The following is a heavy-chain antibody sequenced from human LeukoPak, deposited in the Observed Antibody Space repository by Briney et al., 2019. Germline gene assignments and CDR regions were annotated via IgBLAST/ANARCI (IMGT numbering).Heavy chain of an antibody. V-gene: IGHV4-61*02. CDR1: GGSINSGSYY. J-gene: IGHJ4*02. D-gene: IGHD1-1*01. CDR3: ARDGPWKSDC. Sequence: PSQTLSLTCTVSGGSINSGSYYWSWIRQPAGKGLEWIGRIYTSGSTNYNPSLKSRVTISVDMSKNQVFLKLSSVTAADTAVYYCARDGPWKSDCWGQGTLVTVSS. CDR2: IYTSGST.